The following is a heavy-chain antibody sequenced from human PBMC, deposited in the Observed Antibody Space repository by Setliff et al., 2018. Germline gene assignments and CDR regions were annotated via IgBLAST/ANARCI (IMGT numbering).Heavy chain of an antibody. CDR2: IIPIFGTA. CDR1: GGTFSSYA. J-gene: IGHJ3*02. Sequence: SVKVSCKASGGTFSSYAISWVRQAPGQGLEWMGGIIPIFGTANYAQKFQGRVTMTEDTSTDTAYMELSSLRSEETAVYYCATMYYYDSSGYLGHAFDIWGQGKMVTVSS. V-gene: IGHV1-69*06. D-gene: IGHD3-22*01. CDR3: ATMYYYDSSGYLGHAFDI.